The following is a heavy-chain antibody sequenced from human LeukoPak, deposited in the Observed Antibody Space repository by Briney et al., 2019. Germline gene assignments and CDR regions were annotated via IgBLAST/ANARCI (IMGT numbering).Heavy chain of an antibody. J-gene: IGHJ3*02. Sequence: GASVKVSCKASGYTFTSYYMHWVRQAPGQGLEWMGIINPSGGSTSYAQKFQGRVTMTRDTSTSTVYMELSSLRSEDTAMYYCASFRPKSYDFWSGYSNDAFDIWGQGTMVTVSS. V-gene: IGHV1-46*03. CDR3: ASFRPKSYDFWSGYSNDAFDI. D-gene: IGHD3-3*01. CDR1: GYTFTSYY. CDR2: INPSGGST.